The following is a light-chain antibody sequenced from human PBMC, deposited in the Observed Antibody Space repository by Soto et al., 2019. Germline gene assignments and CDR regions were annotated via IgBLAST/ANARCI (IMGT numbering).Light chain of an antibody. Sequence: EIVLTQSPGTLSLSPGERATLSCRASPSVANFLAWYQQEPGQAPRLLIYGAFNRATGIPDRFSGSGSGTDFTLTISRLEPEDSAIYYCQKRNIWPPVTFGQGTRLEIK. CDR2: GAF. CDR3: QKRNIWPPVT. CDR1: PSVANF. V-gene: IGKV3-11*01. J-gene: IGKJ5*01.